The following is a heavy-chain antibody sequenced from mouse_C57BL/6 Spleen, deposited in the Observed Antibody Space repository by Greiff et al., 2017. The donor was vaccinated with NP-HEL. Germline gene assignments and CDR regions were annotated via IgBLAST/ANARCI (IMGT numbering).Heavy chain of an antibody. CDR3: AGGNGRGFAY. CDR2: IDPSDSYT. V-gene: IGHV1-50*01. J-gene: IGHJ3*01. Sequence: QVQLQQPGAELVKPGASVKLSCKASGYTFTSYWMQWVKQRPGQGLEWIGEIDPSDSYTNYNQKFKGKATLTVDTSSSTAYLQLSSLTSDDSAVYYCAGGNGRGFAYWGQGTLVTVSA. CDR1: GYTFTSYW.